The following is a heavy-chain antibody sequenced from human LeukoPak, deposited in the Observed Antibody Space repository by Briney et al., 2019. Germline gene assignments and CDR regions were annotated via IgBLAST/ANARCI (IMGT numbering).Heavy chain of an antibody. CDR1: GFTFSGYE. D-gene: IGHD3-10*01. CDR3: ARGYYGSGSYRAYYFDY. V-gene: IGHV3-7*01. CDR2: IKQDGSEK. Sequence: GSLRLSCAASGFTFSGYEMSWVRQAPGKGLEWVANIKQDGSEKYYVDSVKGRFTISRDNAKNTLYLQMNSLRAEDTAVYYCARGYYGSGSYRAYYFDYWGQGTLVTVSS. J-gene: IGHJ4*02.